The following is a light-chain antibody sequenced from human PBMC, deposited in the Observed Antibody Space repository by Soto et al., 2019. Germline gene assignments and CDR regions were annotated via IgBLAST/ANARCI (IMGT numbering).Light chain of an antibody. Sequence: EIVLTQSPATLSLSPGERATLSCRASQSVSRFLAWFQQRPGQAPRLLIYDASNRASGVPARFSGSGSGTDFTLTISSLEPEDFAVYYCQQRSNWPHTFGQGTKLEI. J-gene: IGKJ2*01. CDR1: QSVSRF. CDR2: DAS. V-gene: IGKV3-11*01. CDR3: QQRSNWPHT.